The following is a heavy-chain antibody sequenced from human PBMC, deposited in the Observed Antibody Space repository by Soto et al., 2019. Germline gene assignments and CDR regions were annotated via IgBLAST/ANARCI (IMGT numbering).Heavy chain of an antibody. V-gene: IGHV4-30-4*08. D-gene: IGHD1-26*01. CDR3: ARGGAIGTWFDP. Sequence: SETLSLTCTVSGGSISTGGHCWSWIRQHPGKGLEWVGYMYYSGVNYSGGTYYNPSLKSRVIISVDTSKNQFSLKLSSVTAADTAVYYCARGGAIGTWFDPWGQGTLVTVSS. CDR1: GGSISTGGHC. J-gene: IGHJ5*02. CDR2: MYYSGVNYSGGT.